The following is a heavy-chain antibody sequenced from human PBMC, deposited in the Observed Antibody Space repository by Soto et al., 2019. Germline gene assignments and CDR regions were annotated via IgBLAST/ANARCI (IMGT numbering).Heavy chain of an antibody. CDR3: ARDRRKWGDSPSEK. V-gene: IGHV3-30*03. D-gene: IGHD2-21*02. Sequence: QVQLVESGGGVVQPGRSLRLSCAASGFTFSRSAMHWVRQAPGKGLEWVAAISNDGTDRYYADSVQGRFNISRDNSKNTLSLQMSRLRFEDTALYFCARDRRKWGDSPSEKWGQGTLVTVSS. J-gene: IGHJ4*02. CDR2: ISNDGTDR. CDR1: GFTFSRSA.